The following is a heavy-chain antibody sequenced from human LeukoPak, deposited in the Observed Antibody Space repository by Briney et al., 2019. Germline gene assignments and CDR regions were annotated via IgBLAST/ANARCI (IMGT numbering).Heavy chain of an antibody. CDR3: ARGGGGYSYGHYYYYYMDV. CDR2: INHSGST. D-gene: IGHD5-18*01. V-gene: IGHV4-34*01. Sequence: SETLSLTCAVYGGSFSGYYWSWIRQPPGKGLEWIGEINHSGSTNYNPSLKSRVTISVDTSKNQFSLKLSSVTAADTAVYYCARGGGGYSYGHYYYYYMDVWGKGTTVTLSS. J-gene: IGHJ6*03. CDR1: GGSFSGYY.